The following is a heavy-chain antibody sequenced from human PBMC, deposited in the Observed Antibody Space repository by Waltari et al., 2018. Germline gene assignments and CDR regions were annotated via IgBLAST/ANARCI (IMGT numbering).Heavy chain of an antibody. V-gene: IGHV3-33*01. CDR3: ARGGGGHLDY. Sequence: QVQLVQSGGGVVQPGRSLGVSCAASGYPFGSTSMHWVRQAPGKGLEWVASMSSDGIYKYYGDSVKGRYTVSRDNSENTLYLQMNSLRAEDTAVYYCARGGGGHLDYWGQGTPVTVSS. J-gene: IGHJ4*02. CDR2: MSSDGIYK. CDR1: GYPFGSTS. D-gene: IGHD2-15*01.